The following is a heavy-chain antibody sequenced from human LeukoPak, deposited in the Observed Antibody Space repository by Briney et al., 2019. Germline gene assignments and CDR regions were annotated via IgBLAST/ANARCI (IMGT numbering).Heavy chain of an antibody. Sequence: GGSLRLSCAASGFTFSSYALSWVRQAPGKGLEWVSGISGSGGTTYYADSVKGRFTISRDNSKNTLYPQMNSLRAEDTAVYYCAKDFWQWFGELWSYWGQGTLVTVSS. CDR2: ISGSGGTT. CDR3: AKDFWQWFGELWSY. J-gene: IGHJ4*02. D-gene: IGHD3-10*01. CDR1: GFTFSSYA. V-gene: IGHV3-23*01.